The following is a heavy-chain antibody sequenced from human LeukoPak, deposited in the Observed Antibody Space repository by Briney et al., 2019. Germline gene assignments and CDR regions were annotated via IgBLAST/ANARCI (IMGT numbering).Heavy chain of an antibody. J-gene: IGHJ6*02. V-gene: IGHV1-58*02. Sequence: SVKVSCKASGFTFTSSAMQWVRQARGQRLEWIGWIVVGSGNTNYAQKFQERVTITRDMSTSTAYMELSSLRSEDTAVYYCARDRAVVPPAYYGMDVWGQGTTVTVSS. CDR1: GFTFTSSA. CDR3: ARDRAVVPPAYYGMDV. CDR2: IVVGSGNT. D-gene: IGHD3-22*01.